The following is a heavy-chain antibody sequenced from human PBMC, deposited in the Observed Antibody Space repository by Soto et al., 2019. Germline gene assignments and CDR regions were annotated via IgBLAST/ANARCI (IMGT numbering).Heavy chain of an antibody. CDR2: LWFDGSNE. Sequence: PVGSVRLSCAASGVPVSGYHMHVVRQAPVKGRGWGAVLWFDGSNEYYADSVQGRFTISRDNSKNTLYLQMDSLRAEDTAVYYCAKVLYASESFDSEEAPYGMDVWGQGPPVTVSS. J-gene: IGHJ6*01. V-gene: IGHV3-33*06. CDR1: GVPVSGYH. CDR3: AKVLYASESFDSEEAPYGMDV. D-gene: IGHD3-10*01.